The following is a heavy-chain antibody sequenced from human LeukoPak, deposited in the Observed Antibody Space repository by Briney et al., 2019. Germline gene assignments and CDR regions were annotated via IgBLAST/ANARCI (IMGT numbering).Heavy chain of an antibody. D-gene: IGHD3-22*01. CDR3: ARDRVYYDSSGYYSLRTHWYFDL. J-gene: IGHJ2*01. V-gene: IGHV3-11*01. Sequence: GGSLRLSCAASGFTFSDYYMSWIRQAPGKGLEWVSYISTSGSTIYYADSVKGRFTISRDNAKNSLYLQMNSLRAEDTAVYYCARDRVYYDSSGYYSLRTHWYFDLWGRGTLVTVSS. CDR1: GFTFSDYY. CDR2: ISTSGSTI.